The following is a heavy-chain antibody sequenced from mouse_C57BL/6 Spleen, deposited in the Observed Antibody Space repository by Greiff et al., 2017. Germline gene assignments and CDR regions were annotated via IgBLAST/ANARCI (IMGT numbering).Heavy chain of an antibody. CDR1: GYSFTGYY. J-gene: IGHJ2*01. CDR3: ARWGLRGYYFDY. CDR2: INPSTGGT. D-gene: IGHD3-2*02. V-gene: IGHV1-42*01. Sequence: VQLQQSGPELVKPGASVKISCKASGYSFTGYYMNWVKQSPEKSLEWIGEINPSTGGTTYNQKFKAKATLTVGKSSSTAYMQLKSLTSEDSAVYYCARWGLRGYYFDYWGQGTTLTVSS.